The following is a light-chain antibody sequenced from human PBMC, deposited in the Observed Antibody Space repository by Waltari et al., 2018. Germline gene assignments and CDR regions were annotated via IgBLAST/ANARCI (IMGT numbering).Light chain of an antibody. Sequence: QSVLTQPPSVSAAPGQRVTISCSGGSSNIGNNYVSWYRQFPGTAPKLLIYEDKVPPSGVPGRFSGSKSGTSATLDITGLQAGDEADYYCGTWDSSLSGAVFGGGTHLTVL. CDR3: GTWDSSLSGAV. CDR2: EDK. V-gene: IGLV1-51*02. J-gene: IGLJ7*01. CDR1: SSNIGNNY.